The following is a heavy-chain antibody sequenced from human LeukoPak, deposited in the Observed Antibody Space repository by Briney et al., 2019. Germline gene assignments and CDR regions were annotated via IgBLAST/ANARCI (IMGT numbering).Heavy chain of an antibody. J-gene: IGHJ5*02. Sequence: GGSLRLSCAASGFTFSSYGMHWVRQAPGKGLEWVAVIWYDGSNKYYADSVKGRFTISRDNSKNTLYLQMNSLRAEDTAVYYCARVSRDYDFWSGYYLENWFDPWGQGTLVTVSS. CDR3: ARVSRDYDFWSGYYLENWFDP. CDR2: IWYDGSNK. V-gene: IGHV3-33*01. D-gene: IGHD3-3*01. CDR1: GFTFSSYG.